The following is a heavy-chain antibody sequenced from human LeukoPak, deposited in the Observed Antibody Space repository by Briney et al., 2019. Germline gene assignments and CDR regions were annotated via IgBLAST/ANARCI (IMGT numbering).Heavy chain of an antibody. CDR2: ISSSSSTI. Sequence: GGSLRLSCAASGFTCSSYSMNWVRQAPGKGLEWVSYISSSSSTIYYADSVKGRFSISRDNAKNSLYLQMNSLRAEDTAVYYCARWDYYYDSSGKGAAFDIWGQGTMVTVSS. CDR3: ARWDYYYDSSGKGAAFDI. J-gene: IGHJ3*02. CDR1: GFTCSSYS. V-gene: IGHV3-48*01. D-gene: IGHD3-22*01.